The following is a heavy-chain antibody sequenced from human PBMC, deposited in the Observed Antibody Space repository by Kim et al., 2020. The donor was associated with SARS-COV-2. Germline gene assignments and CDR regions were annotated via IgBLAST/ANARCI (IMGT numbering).Heavy chain of an antibody. CDR2: ISGSGGST. Sequence: GGSLRLSCAASGFTFSSYAMSWVRQTPGKGLEWVSAISGSGGSTYYADSVKGRITISRDTSKNTLYLLKNSLRAEATADYYCAKDQRLVSCFNYWGQGTL. CDR3: AKDQRLVSCFNY. CDR1: GFTFSSYA. D-gene: IGHD6-25*01. V-gene: IGHV3-23*01. J-gene: IGHJ4*02.